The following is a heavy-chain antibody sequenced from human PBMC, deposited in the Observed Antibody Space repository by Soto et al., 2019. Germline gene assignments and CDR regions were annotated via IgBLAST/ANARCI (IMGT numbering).Heavy chain of an antibody. CDR3: ARVVPGAEAWFGP. V-gene: IGHV1-18*01. J-gene: IGHJ5*02. D-gene: IGHD2-2*01. CDR1: GYTFSNYG. CDR2: ISLYSDGT. Sequence: ASAKYSCKNSGYTFSNYGITWVRHAAGQPLEWLGWISLYSDGTTYAQMFQGRVSMTTDTPTTTAYMELRSLRSDDTAVYYCARVVPGAEAWFGPWGQGTLVTVSS.